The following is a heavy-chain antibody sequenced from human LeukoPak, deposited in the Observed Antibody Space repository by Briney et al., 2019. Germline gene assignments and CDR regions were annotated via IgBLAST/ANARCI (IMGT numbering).Heavy chain of an antibody. J-gene: IGHJ5*02. CDR1: GFTFSNAW. CDR3: TTGRLGSSGWYSWEEVIFDP. D-gene: IGHD6-19*01. CDR2: IKSKTDGGTT. V-gene: IGHV3-15*01. Sequence: PGGSLRLSCAASGFTFSNAWMSWVRQAPGKGLEWVGRIKSKTDGGTTDYAAPVKGRFTISRDDSKNTLYLQMNSLKTEDTAVYYCTTGRLGSSGWYSWEEVIFDPWGQGTLVTVSS.